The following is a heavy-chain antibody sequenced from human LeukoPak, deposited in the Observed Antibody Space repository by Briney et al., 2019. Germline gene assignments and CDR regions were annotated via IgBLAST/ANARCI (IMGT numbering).Heavy chain of an antibody. J-gene: IGHJ6*03. Sequence: PGGSLRLSCTASGFTVSSNYMTWIHQAPGMGLEWVSVIYSGGRTYYADSVKGRFTISRDNSKNTLYLQMNSLRAEDTAVYYCAKDRPYYMDVWGKGTAVTVSS. V-gene: IGHV3-66*01. CDR3: AKDRPYYMDV. CDR1: GFTVSSNY. CDR2: IYSGGRT.